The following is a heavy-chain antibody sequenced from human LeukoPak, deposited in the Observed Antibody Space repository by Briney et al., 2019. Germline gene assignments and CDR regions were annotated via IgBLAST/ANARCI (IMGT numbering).Heavy chain of an antibody. CDR2: MNPNSGNT. D-gene: IGHD5-24*01. Sequence: GASVKVSCKTSGYTFTTYDINWVRQATGQGLEWMGWMNPNSGNTGYAQKFQGRVTITRDTSASTAYMELSSLRSEDTAVYYCARAAEMATIVPDYWGQGTLVTVSS. V-gene: IGHV1-8*03. J-gene: IGHJ4*02. CDR3: ARAAEMATIVPDY. CDR1: GYTFTTYD.